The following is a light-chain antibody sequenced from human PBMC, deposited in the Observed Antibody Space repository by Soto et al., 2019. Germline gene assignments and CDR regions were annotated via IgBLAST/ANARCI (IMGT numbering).Light chain of an antibody. CDR1: QSVGTY. Sequence: EIVMTQSPATLSVSPGERATISCKASQSVGTYLAWYQQKPGQAPRLLIYDASTRANGVPARFSGGGSGTEFPLTISSRQSEDFAIYHCQQYANLPPWTFGQGTKVEIK. J-gene: IGKJ1*01. CDR3: QQYANLPPWT. CDR2: DAS. V-gene: IGKV3-15*01.